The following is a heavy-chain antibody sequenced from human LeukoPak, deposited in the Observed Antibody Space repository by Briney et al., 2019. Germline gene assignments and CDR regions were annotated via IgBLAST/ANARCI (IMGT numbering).Heavy chain of an antibody. CDR2: IESKTDGGTT. J-gene: IGHJ4*02. CDR3: TTDLTTDFDF. Sequence: GGSLRLSCAASGFTFSNAWMSWVRQAPGKGLEWVGGIESKTDGGTTDYAAPVKGRVTISRDDSKNTLNLQMNSLKSEDTAVYYCTTDLTTDFDFWGQGTLVTVSS. V-gene: IGHV3-15*04. D-gene: IGHD4-11*01. CDR1: GFTFSNAW.